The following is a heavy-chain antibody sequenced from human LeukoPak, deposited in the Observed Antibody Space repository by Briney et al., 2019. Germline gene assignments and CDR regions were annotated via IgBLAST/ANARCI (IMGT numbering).Heavy chain of an antibody. J-gene: IGHJ4*02. V-gene: IGHV4-59*01. D-gene: IGHD6-6*01. CDR2: IYYSGST. Sequence: SETLSLTCTVSGGSISSYYWSWIRQPPGKGLEWIGYIYYSGSTNYNPSLKSRVTISVDTSKNQFSLKLSSVTAADTAVYYCARGTWSSSIDYWGQGTLVTVSS. CDR1: GGSISSYY. CDR3: ARGTWSSSIDY.